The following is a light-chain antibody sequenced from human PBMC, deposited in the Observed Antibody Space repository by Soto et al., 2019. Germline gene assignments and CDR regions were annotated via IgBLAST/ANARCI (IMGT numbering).Light chain of an antibody. V-gene: IGKV3-15*01. J-gene: IGKJ2*01. CDR2: SAS. CDR3: QHGHNWPLT. Sequence: EIVMTQSPATLSVSPGERATLSCRASQSISTELAWYQQKPGQPPRLLIYSASTRATGGPARFAGSGSGSEFTLTISGLQSEDFAVYYCQHGHNWPLTFGQGTRLEI. CDR1: QSISTE.